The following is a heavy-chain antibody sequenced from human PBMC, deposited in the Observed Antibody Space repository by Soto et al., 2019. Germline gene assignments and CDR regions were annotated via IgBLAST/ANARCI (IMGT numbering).Heavy chain of an antibody. CDR3: AKGPLHVVVHRGYFAY. V-gene: IGHV3-23*01. D-gene: IGHD2-15*01. CDR2: SSGSGGST. CDR1: GFAVSSDA. Sequence: XCLRLSCAASGFAVSSDAMSGVRQARGKGLEWGSASSGSGGSTYYADSVKGRLTISRDNFKNTLYLQMNSLRAEDTAVYYCAKGPLHVVVHRGYFAYWAQGTLATV. J-gene: IGHJ4*02.